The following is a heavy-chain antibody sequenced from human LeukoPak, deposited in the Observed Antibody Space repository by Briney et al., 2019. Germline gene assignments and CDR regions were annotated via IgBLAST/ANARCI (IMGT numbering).Heavy chain of an antibody. CDR2: MNPNSGNT. CDR1: GYTFTTYD. Sequence: ASVKVSCKASGYTFTTYDINWVRQATGQGLNGRGWMNPNSGNTGYAQKFQGRVTMTRNTSISTAFMELSGLRSEDTAVYFCARRNTAMVAGLDYWGQGSLVTVSS. CDR3: ARRNTAMVAGLDY. J-gene: IGHJ4*02. D-gene: IGHD5-18*01. V-gene: IGHV1-8*01.